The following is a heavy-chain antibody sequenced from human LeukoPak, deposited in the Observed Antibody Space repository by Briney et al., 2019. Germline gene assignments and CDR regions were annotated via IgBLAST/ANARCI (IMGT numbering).Heavy chain of an antibody. V-gene: IGHV3-23*01. CDR1: GFTFSSYA. D-gene: IGHD4-11*01. CDR3: ARAPGLHGAFDI. J-gene: IGHJ3*02. Sequence: PGGSLRLSCAASGFTFSSYAMSWVRQAPGKGLEWVSAISGSGGSTYYADSVKGRFTISRDNSKNTLYLQMNSLRAEDTAVYYCARAPGLHGAFDIWGQGTMVTVSS. CDR2: ISGSGGST.